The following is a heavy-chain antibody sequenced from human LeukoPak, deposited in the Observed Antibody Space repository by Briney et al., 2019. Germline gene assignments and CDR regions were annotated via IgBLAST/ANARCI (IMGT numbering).Heavy chain of an antibody. D-gene: IGHD3-16*01. CDR3: TRDVREAYDI. CDR1: GFRFGGFW. Sequence: GGSLRPSCEASGFRFGGFWMNWVRQAPGKGPERVANINQDGSEKLYVDSVKGRFTISRDNAKNSLYLQMNSLRVEDTAVYYCTRDVREAYDIWGHGTTVTVSS. CDR2: INQDGSEK. J-gene: IGHJ3*02. V-gene: IGHV3-7*01.